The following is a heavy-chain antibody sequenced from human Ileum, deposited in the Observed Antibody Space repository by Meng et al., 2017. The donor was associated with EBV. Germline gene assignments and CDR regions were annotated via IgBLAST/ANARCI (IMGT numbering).Heavy chain of an antibody. Sequence: QVQLQEAGPGPVKPSHTLSLTCAVACYSISTTNWWGWIRQPPGKGLEWIGHIYYSGTTYNNPSLKSRVTMSIDPSKNQFSLKLSSVTAVDTAVYYCARNSESGSYIDYWGLGTLVTVSS. CDR2: IYYSGTT. CDR3: ARNSESGSYIDY. V-gene: IGHV4-28*01. J-gene: IGHJ4*02. CDR1: CYSISTTNW. D-gene: IGHD1-26*01.